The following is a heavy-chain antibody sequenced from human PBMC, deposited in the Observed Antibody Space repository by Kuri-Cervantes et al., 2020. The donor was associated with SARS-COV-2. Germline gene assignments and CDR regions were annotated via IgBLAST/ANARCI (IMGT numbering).Heavy chain of an antibody. CDR2: ISHYSGNT. CDR3: ARGDFTAGFY. D-gene: IGHD2-15*01. CDR1: GHTFTSYY. V-gene: IGHV1/OR15-2*02. Sequence: ASVKVSCKASGHTFTSYYMHWVRQAPGQGLEWMGWISHYSGNTDYAQRVQDRVILTRDTSTSTTYMELRSLRSDDTAVYYCARGDFTAGFYWGQGTQVTVSS. J-gene: IGHJ4*02.